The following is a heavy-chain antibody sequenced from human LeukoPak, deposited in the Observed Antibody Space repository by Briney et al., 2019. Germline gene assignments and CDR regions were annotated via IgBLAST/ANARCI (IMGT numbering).Heavy chain of an antibody. Sequence: PGGSLRLSCTASGFTFGDYAMSRFRQAPGKGLEWVGFIRSKAYGGTTEYAASLKGRITISRDDSKTIAYLQMSSLETEDTAVYYCSRGRRSPDSWGQGTLVTVSS. D-gene: IGHD5-24*01. CDR1: GFTFGDYA. J-gene: IGHJ5*01. CDR2: IRSKAYGGTT. CDR3: SRGRRSPDS. V-gene: IGHV3-49*03.